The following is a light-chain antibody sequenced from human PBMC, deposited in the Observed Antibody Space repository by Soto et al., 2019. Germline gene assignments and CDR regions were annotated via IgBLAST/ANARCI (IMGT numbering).Light chain of an antibody. V-gene: IGKV1-33*01. CDR2: DAS. CDR3: QQSENLPLT. J-gene: IGKJ4*01. CDR1: QDINKY. Sequence: DIQMTQSPSSLSASVGDRVTITCQASQDINKYLNWYQQKSGKVPKLLIYDASNLETGVPSRFSGSGSGTDFSFTISSLQTEDIATYFCQQSENLPLTFGGGTKVEIK.